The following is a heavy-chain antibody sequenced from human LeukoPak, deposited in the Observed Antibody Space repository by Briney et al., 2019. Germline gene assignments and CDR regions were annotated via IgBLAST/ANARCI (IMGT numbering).Heavy chain of an antibody. CDR2: IYYSGST. CDR3: ARGLLDYFDY. CDR1: GGSISSSSYY. J-gene: IGHJ4*02. V-gene: IGHV4-39*07. Sequence: SETLSLTCTVSGGSISSSSYYWGWIRQPPGKGLEWIGSIYYSGSTYYNPSLKSRVTISVDTSKNQFSPKLSSVTAADTAVYYCARGLLDYFDYWGQGTLVTVSS.